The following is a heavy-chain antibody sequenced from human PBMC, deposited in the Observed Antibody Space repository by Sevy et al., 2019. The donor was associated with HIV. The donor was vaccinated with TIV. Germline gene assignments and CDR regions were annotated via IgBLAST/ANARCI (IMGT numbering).Heavy chain of an antibody. D-gene: IGHD4-4*01. J-gene: IGHJ6*03. V-gene: IGHV1-69*13. CDR3: ARGADYSKHYYYYYMDV. CDR1: GGTFSSYA. CDR2: IIPIFGTA. Sequence: ASVKVSCKASGGTFSSYAISWVRQAPGQGLAWMGGIIPIFGTANYAQTFQGRVTITADESTSTAYMELSSLRSEDTAVYYCARGADYSKHYYYYYMDVWGKGTTVTVSS.